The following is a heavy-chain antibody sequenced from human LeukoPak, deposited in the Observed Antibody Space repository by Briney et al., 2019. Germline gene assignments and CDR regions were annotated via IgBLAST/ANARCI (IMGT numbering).Heavy chain of an antibody. CDR1: GFTSSDYY. D-gene: IGHD3-22*01. J-gene: IGHJ1*01. V-gene: IGHV3-11*04. CDR2: ISSSGSTI. CDR3: ARATMIGLSRYFQH. Sequence: PGGSLRLSCAASGFTSSDYYMSWIRQAPGKGLEWVSYISSSGSTIYYADSVKGRFTISRDNAKNSLYLQMNSLRAEDTAVYYCARATMIGLSRYFQHWGQGTLVTVSS.